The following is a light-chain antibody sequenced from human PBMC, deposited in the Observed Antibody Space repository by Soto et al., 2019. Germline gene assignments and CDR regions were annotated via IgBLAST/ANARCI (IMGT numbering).Light chain of an antibody. CDR3: AAWDDSLRGVV. J-gene: IGLJ2*01. CDR1: NSNIGSNT. V-gene: IGLV1-44*01. CDR2: TDN. Sequence: QSVLTQPPSVSGTPGQRVTISCSGSNSNIGSNTVNWYQQLPGAAPKLLIYTDNQRPSRVPDRFSGYKSGTAASLAISGLLSEDVADYYCAAWDDSLRGVVFGGGTKLTVL.